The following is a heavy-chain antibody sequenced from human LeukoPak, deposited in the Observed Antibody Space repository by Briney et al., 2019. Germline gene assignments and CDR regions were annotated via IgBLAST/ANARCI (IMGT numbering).Heavy chain of an antibody. D-gene: IGHD6-13*01. J-gene: IGHJ4*02. CDR2: LKQDGSEN. V-gene: IGHV3-7*01. CDR1: GFTFSGYW. Sequence: GGSLRLSCAASGFTFSGYWMHWVRQAPGKGGEGVANLKQDGSENHCADSGKGRFTRSRDKAEDYMYLQMNSLRAEDTAMYYCARGTIAAPGTDYWGQGTLVTVSS. CDR3: ARGTIAAPGTDY.